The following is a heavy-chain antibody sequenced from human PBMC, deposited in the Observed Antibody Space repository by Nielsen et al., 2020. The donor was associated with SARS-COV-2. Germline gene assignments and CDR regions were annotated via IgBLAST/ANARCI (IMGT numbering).Heavy chain of an antibody. Sequence: GGSLRLSCAASGFTFDDYAMHWVRQAPGKGLEWVSGISWNSGSIGYADSVKGRFTISRDNAKNSLYLQMNSLRAEDTALYYCAKLGDYYVPSDYWGQGTLATVSS. D-gene: IGHD3-10*02. CDR3: AKLGDYYVPSDY. CDR1: GFTFDDYA. V-gene: IGHV3-9*01. J-gene: IGHJ4*02. CDR2: ISWNSGSI.